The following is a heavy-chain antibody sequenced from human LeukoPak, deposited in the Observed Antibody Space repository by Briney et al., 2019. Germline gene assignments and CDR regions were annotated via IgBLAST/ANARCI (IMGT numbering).Heavy chain of an antibody. Sequence: ASETLSLTCAVYGGSFSGYYWSWIRQPPGKGLEWMGEINHSGSTNYNPSLKSRVTISVDTSKNQFSLKLTSVPAADTAVYYCARGWAVVAAPFDYWGQGTLVTVSS. CDR1: GGSFSGYY. V-gene: IGHV4-34*01. CDR2: INHSGST. D-gene: IGHD2-15*01. J-gene: IGHJ4*02. CDR3: ARGWAVVAAPFDY.